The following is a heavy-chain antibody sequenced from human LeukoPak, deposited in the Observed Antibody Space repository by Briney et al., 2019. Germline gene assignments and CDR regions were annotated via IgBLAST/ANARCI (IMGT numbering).Heavy chain of an antibody. CDR1: GFIVSNNY. CDR3: AKDPSGVTIQKFDP. Sequence: GGSLRLSCAASGFIVSNNYMSWARQAPGKGLEWVSAISGSGGSTYYADSVKGRFTISRDNSKNTLYLQMNSLRAEDTAVYYCAKDPSGVTIQKFDPWGQGTLVTVSS. D-gene: IGHD2-21*02. J-gene: IGHJ5*02. CDR2: ISGSGGST. V-gene: IGHV3-23*01.